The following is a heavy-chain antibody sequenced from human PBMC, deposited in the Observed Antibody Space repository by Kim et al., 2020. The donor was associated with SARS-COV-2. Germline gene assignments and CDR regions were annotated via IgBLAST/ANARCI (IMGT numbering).Heavy chain of an antibody. CDR2: SGGST. J-gene: IGHJ4*02. CDR3: ARGLFDY. Sequence: SGGSTYYADSVKGRFTISRHNSKNTLYLQMNSLRAEDTAVYYCARGLFDYWGQGTLVTVSS. V-gene: IGHV3-53*04.